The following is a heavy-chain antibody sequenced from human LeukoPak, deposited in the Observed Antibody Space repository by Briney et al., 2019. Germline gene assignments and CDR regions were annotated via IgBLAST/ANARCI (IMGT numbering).Heavy chain of an antibody. CDR2: IYYSGST. D-gene: IGHD3-10*01. CDR1: GGSISSSSYY. CDR3: ARLRPDSGGTY. J-gene: IGHJ4*02. Sequence: NPSETLSLTCTVSGGSISSSSYYWGWIRQPPGKGLEWIGSIYYSGSTYYNPSLKSRITISVDTSKNQLSLKLSSVTAADTAVYYCARLRPDSGGTYWGQGTLVTVSS. V-gene: IGHV4-39*01.